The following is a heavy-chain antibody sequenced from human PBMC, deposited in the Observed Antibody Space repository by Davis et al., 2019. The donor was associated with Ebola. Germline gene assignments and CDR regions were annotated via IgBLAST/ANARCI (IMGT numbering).Heavy chain of an antibody. J-gene: IGHJ6*03. V-gene: IGHV4-34*01. Sequence: PSETLSPTCAVYGGSSSGYYWSWIRQPPGKGREWIGEINHSGSSNYSPSLKSRVAISVDTSKNQFSLRLTSVTAADTAVYYCARQISGYYMDVWGKGTTVTVSS. D-gene: IGHD2-15*01. CDR3: ARQISGYYMDV. CDR1: GGSSSGYY. CDR2: INHSGSS.